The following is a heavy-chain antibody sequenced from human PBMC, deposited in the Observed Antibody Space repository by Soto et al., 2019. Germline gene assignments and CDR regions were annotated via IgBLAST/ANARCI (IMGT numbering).Heavy chain of an antibody. Sequence: PSETLSLTCTVSGGSISSGGYYWSWIRQHPGKGLEWIGYIYYSGSTYYNPSLKSRVTISVDTSKTQFSLKLSSVTAADTAVFYCATVAAPSAPTNFESWGQGTLVTVSS. J-gene: IGHJ4*02. CDR3: ATVAAPSAPTNFES. D-gene: IGHD2-15*01. CDR1: GGSISSGGYY. V-gene: IGHV4-31*03. CDR2: IYYSGST.